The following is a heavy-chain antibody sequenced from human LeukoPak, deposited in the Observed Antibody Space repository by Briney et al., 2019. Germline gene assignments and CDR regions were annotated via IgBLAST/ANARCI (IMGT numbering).Heavy chain of an antibody. CDR3: ARGAYCGGDCYQDDY. Sequence: GASVKVSCKASRYTFTGYYIHWVRQAPGQGLEWMGWISAYNGNTNYAQKLQGRVTMTTDTSTSTAYMELRSLRSDDTAVYYCARGAYCGGDCYQDDYWGQGTLVTVSS. J-gene: IGHJ4*02. V-gene: IGHV1-18*04. D-gene: IGHD2-21*02. CDR1: RYTFTGYY. CDR2: ISAYNGNT.